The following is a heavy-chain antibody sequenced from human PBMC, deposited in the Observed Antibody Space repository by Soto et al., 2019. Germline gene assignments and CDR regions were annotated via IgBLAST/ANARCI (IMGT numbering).Heavy chain of an antibody. Sequence: GGSLRLSCAASGFTFSSYAMSWVRQAPGKGLEWVSAISGSGGSTYYADSVKGRFTISRDNSKNTLYLQMNSLRAEDTAVYYCAKGSSGHSYGLNFDYWGQGNLVTVSS. D-gene: IGHD5-18*01. CDR2: ISGSGGST. V-gene: IGHV3-23*01. CDR3: AKGSSGHSYGLNFDY. CDR1: GFTFSSYA. J-gene: IGHJ4*02.